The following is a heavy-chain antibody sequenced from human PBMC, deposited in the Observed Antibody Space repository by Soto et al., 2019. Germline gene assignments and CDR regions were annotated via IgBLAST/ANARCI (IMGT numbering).Heavy chain of an antibody. Sequence: PGGSLRLSCAACGFTFSDSYMTWIRQAPGKGLEWVSYISGSGSTIYYADSVKGRFTVSRDNARNSLYLQMNSLRAEDTAVYYCASDPYYYASGYWGQGTLVTVSS. CDR1: GFTFSDSY. CDR2: ISGSGSTI. J-gene: IGHJ4*02. V-gene: IGHV3-11*01. D-gene: IGHD3-10*01. CDR3: ASDPYYYASGY.